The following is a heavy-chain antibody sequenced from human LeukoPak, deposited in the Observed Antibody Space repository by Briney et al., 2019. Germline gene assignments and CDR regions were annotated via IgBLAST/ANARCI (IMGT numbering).Heavy chain of an antibody. D-gene: IGHD4-17*01. CDR3: ARFAYGDYRAFDY. Sequence: GRSLRLSCAASGFTFSSYAMHWVRQAPGKGLEWVAVISYDGSNKYYADSVKGRFTISRDNSKNTLYLQMNSLRAEDTAVCYCARFAYGDYRAFDYWGQGTLVTVSS. V-gene: IGHV3-30*04. CDR1: GFTFSSYA. J-gene: IGHJ4*02. CDR2: ISYDGSNK.